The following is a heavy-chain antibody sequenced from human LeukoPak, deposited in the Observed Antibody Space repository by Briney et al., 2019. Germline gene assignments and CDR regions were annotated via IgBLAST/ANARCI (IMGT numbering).Heavy chain of an antibody. CDR3: ARQVDLFDY. Sequence: GGSLRLSCAASGFSFDDYAMHWVRQAPGKGLEWVAGISWNSGSIDYVDSVKGRFTISRDNAKNSLYLQMNSLRAEDTAVYYCARQVDLFDYWGQGTLVTVSS. V-gene: IGHV3-9*01. CDR1: GFSFDDYA. CDR2: ISWNSGSI. D-gene: IGHD2-15*01. J-gene: IGHJ4*02.